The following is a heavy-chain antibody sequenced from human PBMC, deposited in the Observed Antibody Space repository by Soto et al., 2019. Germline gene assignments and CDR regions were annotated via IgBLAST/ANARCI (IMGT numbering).Heavy chain of an antibody. J-gene: IGHJ3*02. Sequence: ASVKVSCKASGYTFTSYDINWVRQATGQGLGWMGWMNPNSGNTGYAQKFQGRVAMTRNTSISTAYMELSSLRSEDTAVYYCARPYYYDSSGYYSSGAFDIWGQGTMVTVSS. D-gene: IGHD3-22*01. CDR1: GYTFTSYD. V-gene: IGHV1-8*01. CDR2: MNPNSGNT. CDR3: ARPYYYDSSGYYSSGAFDI.